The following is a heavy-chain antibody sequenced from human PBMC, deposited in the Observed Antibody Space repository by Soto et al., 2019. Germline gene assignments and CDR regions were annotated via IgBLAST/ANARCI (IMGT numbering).Heavy chain of an antibody. CDR1: GYSISIAYY. J-gene: IGHJ4*02. V-gene: IGHV4-38-2*02. CDR2: IYKSGNT. Sequence: PAETLCLTCAVSGYSISIAYYWGWIRQPPGEGLKWIGTIYKSGNTYYNPSLKSRVTISLDTSKNQFSLRLSSVTAADTAVYYCARDRGIRIWRLDYWGQGTMVTVSS. D-gene: IGHD1-20*01. CDR3: ARDRGIRIWRLDY.